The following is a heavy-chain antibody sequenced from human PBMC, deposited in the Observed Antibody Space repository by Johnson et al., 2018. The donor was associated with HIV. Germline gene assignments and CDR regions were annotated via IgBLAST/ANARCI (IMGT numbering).Heavy chain of an antibody. CDR2: ISYDGSNK. Sequence: QVQLVESGGGVVQPGRSLRLSCAASGFTFSTYAMHWVRQAPGKGLEWVAIISYDGSNKYYADSVKGRFTISRDISTNTLDLQMNSLRPEDTGVYYCAREDESSGYAGTFDIWGQGTFVTVSS. CDR3: AREDESSGYAGTFDI. V-gene: IGHV3-30*04. CDR1: GFTFSTYA. J-gene: IGHJ3*02. D-gene: IGHD3-22*01.